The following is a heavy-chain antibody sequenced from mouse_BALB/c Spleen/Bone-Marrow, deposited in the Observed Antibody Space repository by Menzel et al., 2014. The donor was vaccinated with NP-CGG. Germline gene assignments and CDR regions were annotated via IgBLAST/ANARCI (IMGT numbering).Heavy chain of an antibody. D-gene: IGHD2-3*01. V-gene: IGHV1-7*01. Sequence: QVQLQQSGADLAKPRASVKMSCKASGYTLTNYCMHWVKQRPGQGLEWIGYIDPSTGYTEYNQKFQDKATLTADKSSSTAYMQLSSLTSEDSAVYYCARGGIYDGYSYWGQGTLVTVSA. CDR1: GYTLTNYC. CDR2: IDPSTGYT. J-gene: IGHJ3*01. CDR3: ARGGIYDGYSY.